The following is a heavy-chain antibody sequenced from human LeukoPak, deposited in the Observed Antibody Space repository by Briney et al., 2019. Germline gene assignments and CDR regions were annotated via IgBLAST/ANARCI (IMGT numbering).Heavy chain of an antibody. V-gene: IGHV1-2*02. CDR1: GYTFTGYY. J-gene: IGHJ4*02. D-gene: IGHD3-9*01. CDR2: INPNSGGT. CDR3: ARDSGYFDWLPDY. Sequence: ASVKVSCKASGYTFTGYYMHWVRQAPGQGLEWMGWINPNSGGTNYAQKFQGRVTMTRDTSISTAYMELSRLRSDDTAVYYCARDSGYFDWLPDYWGQGTLVTVPS.